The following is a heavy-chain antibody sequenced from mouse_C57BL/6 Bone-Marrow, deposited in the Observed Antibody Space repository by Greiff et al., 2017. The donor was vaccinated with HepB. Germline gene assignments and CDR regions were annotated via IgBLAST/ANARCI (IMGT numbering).Heavy chain of an antibody. CDR3: AFRGFAY. Sequence: QVQLQQSGAELVRPGTSVKVSCKASGYAFTNYLIEWVKQRPGQGLEWIGVINPGSGGTKYNEKFKGKATLTADKSSSTAYMQLSSLTSEDSAVYFCAFRGFAYWGQGTLVTVSA. J-gene: IGHJ3*01. CDR1: GYAFTNYL. D-gene: IGHD3-1*01. CDR2: INPGSGGT. V-gene: IGHV1-54*01.